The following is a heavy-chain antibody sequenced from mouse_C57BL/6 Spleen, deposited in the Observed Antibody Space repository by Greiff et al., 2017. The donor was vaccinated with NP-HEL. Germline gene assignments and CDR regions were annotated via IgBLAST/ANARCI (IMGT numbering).Heavy chain of an antibody. CDR1: GYTFTDYY. CDR2: INPNNGGT. CDR3: IYYDYSYYFDY. Sequence: EVQLQQSGPELVKPGASVKISCKASGYTFTDYYMNWVKQSHGKSLEWIGDINPNNGGTSYNQKFKGKATLTVDKSSSTAYMELRSLTSEDSAVYYCIYYDYSYYFDYWGQGTTLTVSS. J-gene: IGHJ2*01. D-gene: IGHD2-4*01. V-gene: IGHV1-26*01.